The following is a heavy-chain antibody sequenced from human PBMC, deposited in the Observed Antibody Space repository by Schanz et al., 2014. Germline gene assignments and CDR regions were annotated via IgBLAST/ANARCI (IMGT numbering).Heavy chain of an antibody. D-gene: IGHD5-12*01. CDR2: INPTGGST. Sequence: QVQLVQSGVEVKKPGASVKVSCKASGYSFTGYYMNWVRQAPGQGLEWMGIINPTGGSTSYAQRFQGRVTVTRDTSTSTVYMELSSLRSEDTAVYYCARAAYGGYTSTPLRYWGQGTLVTVSS. CDR3: ARAAYGGYTSTPLRY. V-gene: IGHV1-46*01. J-gene: IGHJ4*02. CDR1: GYSFTGYY.